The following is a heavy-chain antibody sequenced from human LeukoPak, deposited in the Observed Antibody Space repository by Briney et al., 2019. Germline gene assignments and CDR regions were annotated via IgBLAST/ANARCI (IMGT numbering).Heavy chain of an antibody. D-gene: IGHD1-26*01. CDR2: IRYDGSNK. V-gene: IGHV3-30*02. CDR1: GFTFSSYG. Sequence: GGSLRLSCVASGFTFSSYGMHWVRQAPGKGLEWVAFIRYDGSNKYYADSVKDRFTISRDNSKNTLYPQMNSLRAEDTAVYYCARGLLTGQGAFDIWGQGTMVTVSS. CDR3: ARGLLTGQGAFDI. J-gene: IGHJ3*02.